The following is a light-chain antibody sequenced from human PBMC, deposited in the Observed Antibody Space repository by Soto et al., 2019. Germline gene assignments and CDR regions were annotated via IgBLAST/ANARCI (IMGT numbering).Light chain of an antibody. J-gene: IGKJ1*01. V-gene: IGKV2-28*01. CDR3: QQYDKWPTWT. CDR1: QSLLHSNGNNY. CDR2: LGS. Sequence: DIVMPQSPLSLPVTPGEPAAISCRSSQSLLHSNGNNYLDWYLQKPGQSPQLLISLGSNRASGVPARFSGSGSGTDFTLTISSLQSEDFAVYYCQQYDKWPTWTFGQGTKVDI.